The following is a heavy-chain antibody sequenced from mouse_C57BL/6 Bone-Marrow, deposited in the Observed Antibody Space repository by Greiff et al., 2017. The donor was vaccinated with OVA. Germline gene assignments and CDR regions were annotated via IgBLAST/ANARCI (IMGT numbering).Heavy chain of an antibody. J-gene: IGHJ2*01. V-gene: IGHV1-15*01. D-gene: IGHD1-1*01. CDR3: TSAAFITTVVAVDY. Sequence: QVQLQQSGAELVRPGASVTLSCKASGYTFTDYEMHWVKQTPVHGLAWIGAIDPETGGTAYNQKFKGKAILTADKSSSTAYMELRSLTSEDSAVYYCTSAAFITTVVAVDYWGQGTTLTVSS. CDR2: IDPETGGT. CDR1: GYTFTDYE.